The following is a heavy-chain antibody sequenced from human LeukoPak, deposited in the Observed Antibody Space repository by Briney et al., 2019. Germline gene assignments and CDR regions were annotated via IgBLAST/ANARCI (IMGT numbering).Heavy chain of an antibody. J-gene: IGHJ4*02. CDR2: IYYSGST. CDR1: GGSISSISYY. CDR3: ARLGDSSGSTGDFDY. D-gene: IGHD3-22*01. Sequence: PSETLSLTCTVSGGSISSISYYWGWIRQPPGKGLEWIGSIYYSGSTYYNPSLKSRVTISVDTSKNQFSLKLSSVTAADTAVYYCARLGDSSGSTGDFDYWGQGTLVTVSS. V-gene: IGHV4-39*01.